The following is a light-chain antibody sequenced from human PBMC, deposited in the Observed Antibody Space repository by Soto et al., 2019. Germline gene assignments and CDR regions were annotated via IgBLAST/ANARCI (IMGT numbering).Light chain of an antibody. Sequence: EIVLTQSPGTLSLSPVERATLSCRASQSLTRSYLAWYQQKHGQANRIYVVGVSARATGIPDRFSGSGSGTDFTLTISRLEPEDFAVCYCEQYGSSFVYPFGQGTKLEIK. CDR1: QSLTRSY. J-gene: IGKJ2*01. CDR2: GVS. V-gene: IGKV3-20*01. CDR3: EQYGSSFVYP.